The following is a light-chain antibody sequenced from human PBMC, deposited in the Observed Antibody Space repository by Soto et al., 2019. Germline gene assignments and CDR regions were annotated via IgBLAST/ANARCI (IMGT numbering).Light chain of an antibody. CDR1: RSNVGGFDY. V-gene: IGLV2-8*01. Sequence: PPSAFRVPGRLFPISRTGTRSNVGGFDYVSWYQQHPGKAPKLIIYEVNKRPSGVPDRFSGSKSGNTASLTVSGLQAEDEADYYCSSYAGSNNLDVFGTGTKVTVL. CDR2: EVN. J-gene: IGLJ1*01. CDR3: SSYAGSNNLDV.